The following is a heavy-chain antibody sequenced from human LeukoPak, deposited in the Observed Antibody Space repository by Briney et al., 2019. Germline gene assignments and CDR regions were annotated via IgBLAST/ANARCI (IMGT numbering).Heavy chain of an antibody. CDR2: IWYDGGSTK. V-gene: IGHV3-33*08. Sequence: GGSLRLSCAASGFTFSNYWMHWVRQAPGKGLEWVAVIWYDGGSTKYYADSVKGRFTISRDNSKNTLYLQMNSLRAEDTAVYYCARVSGYYESSGYYQDNWFDPWGQGTLVTVSS. D-gene: IGHD3-22*01. J-gene: IGHJ5*02. CDR3: ARVSGYYESSGYYQDNWFDP. CDR1: GFTFSNYW.